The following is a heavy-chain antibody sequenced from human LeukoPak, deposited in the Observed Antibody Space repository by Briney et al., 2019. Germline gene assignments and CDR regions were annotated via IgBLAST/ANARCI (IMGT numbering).Heavy chain of an antibody. CDR2: MYQSGNT. J-gene: IGHJ4*02. D-gene: IGHD2-8*01. V-gene: IGHV4-39*01. CDR3: ARHSAGVLSHFDS. CDR1: GGSISSISYY. Sequence: PSETLSLTCTVSGGSISSISYYWGWIRQLPGKGLEWSGSMYQSGNTYYNPSLKSRVTISVDTSKNQFTLKLSSVTAADTAVYYCARHSAGVLSHFDSWGQGTPVTVSS.